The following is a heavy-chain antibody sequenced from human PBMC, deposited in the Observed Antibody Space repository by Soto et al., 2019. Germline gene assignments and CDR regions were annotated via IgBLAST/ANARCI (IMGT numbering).Heavy chain of an antibody. CDR1: GFSFSNYA. V-gene: IGHV3-23*01. J-gene: IGHJ4*02. CDR2: ISAGGSNT. CDR3: AKGPLDDCLGGSCHFDH. Sequence: GGSLRLSCAASGFSFSNYAMNWVRQAPGKGLEWVSAISAGGSNTNYADSVKGRFTISSDNSKNTLYLQMNGLRADDTAVYYCAKGPLDDCLGGSCHFDHWGQGVLVTVSS. D-gene: IGHD2-15*01.